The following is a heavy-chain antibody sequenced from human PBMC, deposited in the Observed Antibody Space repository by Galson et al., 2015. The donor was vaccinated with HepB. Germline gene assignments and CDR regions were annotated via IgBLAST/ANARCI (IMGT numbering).Heavy chain of an antibody. CDR1: GFTFSSYG. D-gene: IGHD3-10*01. CDR2: IWNDGSNK. V-gene: IGHV3-33*01. J-gene: IGHJ4*02. Sequence: SLRLSCAASGFTFSSYGMHWVRQAPGKGLGWVAVIWNDGSNKYYADSVKGRFTISRDNSKNTLYLQMNIQRAEDTAVYYCAFGPGCGEVNFDYCGQGTLVASSS. CDR3: AFGPGCGEVNFDY.